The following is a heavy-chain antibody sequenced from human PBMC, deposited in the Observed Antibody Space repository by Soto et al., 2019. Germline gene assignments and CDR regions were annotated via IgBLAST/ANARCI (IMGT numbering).Heavy chain of an antibody. J-gene: IGHJ4*02. V-gene: IGHV3-23*01. CDR2: ISHSDHST. CDR3: AKRGGDSGWGAFDS. CDR1: GFPFSRCA. Sequence: EVQLLESGGGLVQPGGSLRLSCAASGFPFSRCAMNWVRQAPGKGLEWVSTISHSDHSTYYADSVKGRFTVSRDNSENKMYLQMNSLRSEDTAIYYCAKRGGDSGWGAFDSWGQGTLVTVSS. D-gene: IGHD6-19*01.